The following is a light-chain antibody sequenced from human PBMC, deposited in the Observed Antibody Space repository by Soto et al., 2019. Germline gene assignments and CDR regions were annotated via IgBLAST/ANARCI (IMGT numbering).Light chain of an antibody. CDR1: QSLQHNNGNTL. CDR2: LAA. J-gene: IGKJ1*01. CDR3: MQARQTPRT. V-gene: IGKV2-28*01. Sequence: EIVMTQSPLSLTVTPGEPASISCKSSQSLQHNNGNTLLDWYMQKPGQSPQLLIYLAARRAPGAPERVSGSGSGTDFTPRISTVEADVAAIYDCMQARQTPRTCGQGTKLVI.